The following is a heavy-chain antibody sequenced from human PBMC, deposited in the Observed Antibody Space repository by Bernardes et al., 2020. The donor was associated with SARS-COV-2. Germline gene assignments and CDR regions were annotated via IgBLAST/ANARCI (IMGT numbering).Heavy chain of an antibody. CDR1: GCSIRSTSTY. CDR2: VGNDYCSGSS. J-gene: IGHJ4*02. CDR3: ARMGGFNYYDY. Sequence: SKTLPLTCIVCGCSIRSTSTYWGWRRQTPGKGLECIVSVGNDYCSGSSYYNPSLESRITISGDTSKNQVSLQLTSVTAADTAVYYCARMGGFNYYDYWGLGSRVTVSS. V-gene: IGHV4-39*01. D-gene: IGHD6-25*01.